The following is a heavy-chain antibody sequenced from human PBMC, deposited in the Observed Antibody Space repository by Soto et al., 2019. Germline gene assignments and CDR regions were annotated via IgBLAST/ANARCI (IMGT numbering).Heavy chain of an antibody. J-gene: IGHJ6*02. CDR2: IWYDGSYK. D-gene: IGHD7-27*01. CDR3: ARAYSNWGRSYGLDV. V-gene: IGHV3-33*01. Sequence: QVQLVESGGGVVQPGRSPRLSCAASGFTFSSYGMHWVRQAPGKGLEWVAVIWYDGSYKCSADSVKGRFTISRDNSKNTLYLQMNSLRAEDTAVYYCARAYSNWGRSYGLDVWGQGTTVTVSS. CDR1: GFTFSSYG.